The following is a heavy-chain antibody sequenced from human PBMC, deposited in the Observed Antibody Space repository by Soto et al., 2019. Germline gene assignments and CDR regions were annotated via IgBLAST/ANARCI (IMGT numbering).Heavy chain of an antibody. CDR1: GFTFSSSE. J-gene: IGHJ3*01. CDR2: IHPSGQPI. CDR3: ARRASR. D-gene: IGHD1-26*01. V-gene: IGHV3-48*03. Sequence: EVQLVESGGGLVQPGGSLRLSCAVSGFTFSSSEMYWVRQAPGKGLEWISYIHPSGQPIFYADSVKGRFTISRDNANNSLFLQMSSLRAEYTAVYDCARRASRWGQGTMVTVSS.